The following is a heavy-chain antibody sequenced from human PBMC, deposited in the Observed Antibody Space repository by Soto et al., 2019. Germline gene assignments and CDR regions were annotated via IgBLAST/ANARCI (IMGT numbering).Heavy chain of an antibody. CDR3: AADLWGKGV. CDR2: IVVGSGNT. CDR1: GYAKTRYP. V-gene: IGHV1-58*01. Sequence: LCTSSGYAKTRYPLEFVRQARGQRLEWIGWIVVGSGNTNYAQKFQERVTITRDMSTSTAYMELSSLRSEDTAVYYCAADLWGKGVWGQGNTVTVSS. D-gene: IGHD7-27*01. J-gene: IGHJ6*02.